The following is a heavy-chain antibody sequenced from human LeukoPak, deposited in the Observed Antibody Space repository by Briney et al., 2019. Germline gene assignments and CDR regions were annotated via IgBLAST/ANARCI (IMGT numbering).Heavy chain of an antibody. D-gene: IGHD3-16*01. CDR2: ISARGHYT. J-gene: IGHJ6*03. Sequence: GGSVRLSCEASGSGLTFGNFAFSWVRQAPGKGLGWLSGISARGHYTYSLESVKDRFSIYRDNAKNAVYIQLTSLRAEGTAVYYCAKDGSWGDYRLYSYMDVWGKGTTVSVSS. CDR3: AKDGSWGDYRLYSYMDV. CDR1: GSGLTFGNFA. V-gene: IGHV3-23*01.